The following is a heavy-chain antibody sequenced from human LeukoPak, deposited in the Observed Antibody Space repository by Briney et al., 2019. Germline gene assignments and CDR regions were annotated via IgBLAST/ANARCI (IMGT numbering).Heavy chain of an antibody. CDR3: ARGPFTSISKYFDY. J-gene: IGHJ4*02. CDR2: ISTTSSYI. Sequence: PGGSLRLSCAASGFTFSDYGMSWVRQAPGKGLEWVSSISTTSSYIYYADSMEGRFTISRGNAKNSLYLQMNSLRAEDTAVYYCARGPFTSISKYFDYWGQGTLVTVSS. V-gene: IGHV3-21*01. D-gene: IGHD2-2*01. CDR1: GFTFSDYG.